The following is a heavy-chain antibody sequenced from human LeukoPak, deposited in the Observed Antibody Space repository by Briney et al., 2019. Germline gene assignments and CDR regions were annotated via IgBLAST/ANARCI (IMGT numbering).Heavy chain of an antibody. Sequence: SETLSLTCAVYGGSFSGYYWSWIRQPPGKGLEWIGEINHSGSINYNPSLKSRVTISVDTSKNQFSLKLSSVTAADTAVYYCARVRIFGVVRPIYYYYGMDVWGQGTTVTVSS. J-gene: IGHJ6*02. CDR2: INHSGSI. V-gene: IGHV4-34*01. D-gene: IGHD3-3*01. CDR3: ARVRIFGVVRPIYYYYGMDV. CDR1: GGSFSGYY.